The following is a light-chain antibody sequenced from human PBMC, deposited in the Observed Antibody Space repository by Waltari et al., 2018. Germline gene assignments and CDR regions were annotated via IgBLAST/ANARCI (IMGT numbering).Light chain of an antibody. CDR2: GAS. V-gene: IGKV3-15*01. CDR3: QQYKKWPPWT. J-gene: IGKJ1*01. Sequence: VMTQSPATVSVSPGEGATLSCRASQGITNDLAWYQQTPGQAPRLLIYGASTRASGVPARFNGSGSGTEFTLSISSLQSGDFGIYYCQQYKKWPPWTFGQGTRVDTK. CDR1: QGITND.